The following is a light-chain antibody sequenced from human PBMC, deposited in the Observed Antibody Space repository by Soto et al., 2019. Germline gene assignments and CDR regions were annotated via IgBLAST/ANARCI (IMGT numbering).Light chain of an antibody. CDR2: GAS. CDR1: QSISSQ. J-gene: IGKJ4*01. CDR3: KQYNNWPLVT. V-gene: IGKV3-15*01. Sequence: EIVMTQSPVTLSVSPGERATLSCRASQSISSQLAWYQQKPGQAPRLLISGASTRATGIPARFSGGGSGTEFTLTISSLQYEDFAVYYCKQYNNWPLVTFGGGTKVEIK.